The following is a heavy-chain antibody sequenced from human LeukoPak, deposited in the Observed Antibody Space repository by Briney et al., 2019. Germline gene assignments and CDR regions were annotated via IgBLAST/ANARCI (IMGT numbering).Heavy chain of an antibody. Sequence: GGSLRLSCAASGFTFSSYGMPWVRQAPGKGLEWVAVISYDGSNKYYADSVKGRFTISRDNSKNTLYLQMNSLRAEDTAVYYCAKGQIAAAGPTYFDYWGQGTLVTVSS. CDR3: AKGQIAAAGPTYFDY. CDR2: ISYDGSNK. V-gene: IGHV3-30*18. J-gene: IGHJ4*02. D-gene: IGHD6-13*01. CDR1: GFTFSSYG.